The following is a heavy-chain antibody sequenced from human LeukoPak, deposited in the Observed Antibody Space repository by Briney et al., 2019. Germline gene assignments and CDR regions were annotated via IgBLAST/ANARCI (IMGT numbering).Heavy chain of an antibody. V-gene: IGHV3-30*04. CDR2: KSHDGSNA. CDR3: ARGRDGYNRHSDY. J-gene: IGHJ4*02. D-gene: IGHD5-24*01. Sequence: GGSLRLSCAASGFTVSSYVMHWVRQAPGKGLEWVASKSHDGSNAYFADSVRGRFSISSDNSKNTLYVQMNSLRVEDTAVYYCARGRDGYNRHSDYWGQGILVTVSS. CDR1: GFTVSSYV.